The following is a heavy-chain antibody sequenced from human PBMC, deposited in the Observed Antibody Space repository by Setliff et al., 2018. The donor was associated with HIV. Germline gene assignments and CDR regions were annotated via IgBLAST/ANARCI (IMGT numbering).Heavy chain of an antibody. CDR3: ATDNGPSYSMDI. Sequence: GGSLRLSCVASGFTFNNAWMNWVRQAPGKGLEWLGRIKKSSDGGKTDYASPVKGRFTISRDDSKNTLYLQMNSLKTEDTGVYFCATDNGPSYSMDIWGQGTTVTVSS. D-gene: IGHD2-21*01. J-gene: IGHJ6*02. CDR1: GFTFNNAW. CDR2: IKKSSDGGKT. V-gene: IGHV3-15*01.